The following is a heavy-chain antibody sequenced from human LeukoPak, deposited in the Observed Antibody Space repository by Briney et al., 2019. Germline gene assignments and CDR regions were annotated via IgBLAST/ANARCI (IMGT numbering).Heavy chain of an antibody. Sequence: SETLSLTCTVSGGSISSGGYYWSWIRQPPGKGLEWIGEINHSGSTNYNPSLKSRLSISIDTSKNQFALRLNSVTATDTAVYYCARGLPIISMLRGVKPSVMFDSWGQGTLVTVSS. D-gene: IGHD3-10*01. CDR1: GGSISSGGYY. CDR2: INHSGST. V-gene: IGHV4-39*06. J-gene: IGHJ5*01. CDR3: ARGLPIISMLRGVKPSVMFDS.